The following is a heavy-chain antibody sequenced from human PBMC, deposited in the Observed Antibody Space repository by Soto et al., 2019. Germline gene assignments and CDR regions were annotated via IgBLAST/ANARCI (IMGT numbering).Heavy chain of an antibody. D-gene: IGHD2-2*01. CDR1: GGTFSSYA. J-gene: IGHJ2*01. Sequence: SVKVSCKASGGTFSSYAISWVRQAPGRGLEWMGGIIPIFGTANYAQKFQGRVTITADESTSTAYMELSSLRSEDTAVYYCARVGVDCSSTSCPGNWYFDLWGRGTLVTVS. CDR2: IIPIFGTA. CDR3: ARVGVDCSSTSCPGNWYFDL. V-gene: IGHV1-69*13.